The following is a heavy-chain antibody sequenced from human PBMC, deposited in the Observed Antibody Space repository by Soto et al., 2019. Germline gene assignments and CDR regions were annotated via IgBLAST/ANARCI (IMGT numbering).Heavy chain of an antibody. CDR2: ISGSGGST. V-gene: IGHV3-23*01. Sequence: PGGSLRLSCAASGFTFSSYAMSWVRQAQGKGLEWVSAISGSGGSTYYADSVKGRFTISRGNSKNTLYLQMNSLRAEDTAVYYCAKDAGGPYDFWSGPFDYWGQGTLVTVSS. CDR3: AKDAGGPYDFWSGPFDY. D-gene: IGHD3-3*01. CDR1: GFTFSSYA. J-gene: IGHJ4*02.